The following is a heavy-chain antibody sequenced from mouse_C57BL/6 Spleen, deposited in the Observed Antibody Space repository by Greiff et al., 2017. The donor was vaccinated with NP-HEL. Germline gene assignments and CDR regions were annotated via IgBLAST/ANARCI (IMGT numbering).Heavy chain of an antibody. D-gene: IGHD2-12*01. J-gene: IGHJ1*03. CDR1: GYSFTGYF. CDR3: ARYEESWYFDV. V-gene: IGHV1-20*01. Sequence: DVQLQESGPELVKPGDSVKISCKASGYSFTGYFMNWVMQSHGKSLEWIGRINPYNGDTFYNQKFKGKATLTVDKSSSTAHMELRSLTSEDSAVYYCARYEESWYFDVWGTGTTVTVSS. CDR2: INPYNGDT.